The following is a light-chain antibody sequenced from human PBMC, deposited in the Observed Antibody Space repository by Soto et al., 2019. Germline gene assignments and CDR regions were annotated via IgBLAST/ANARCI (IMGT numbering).Light chain of an antibody. J-gene: IGKJ2*01. CDR1: QSVSSN. V-gene: IGKV3-15*01. CDR2: GAS. Sequence: EIVMTQSPATLSVSPGERATLSCRASQSVSSNLAWYQQKPGQAPRLHIYGASTRATGIPARCSGSGSGTEFTLTISSLQSEDVAIYYCQQYNNWPPFTFGQGTKLEMK. CDR3: QQYNNWPPFT.